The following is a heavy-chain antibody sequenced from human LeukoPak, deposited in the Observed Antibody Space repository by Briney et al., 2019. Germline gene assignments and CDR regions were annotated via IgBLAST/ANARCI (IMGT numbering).Heavy chain of an antibody. CDR1: GGSFSGYY. CDR3: ASVLYDTSGYYYGPFDS. J-gene: IGHJ4*02. V-gene: IGHV4-34*01. Sequence: SETLSLTCAVYGGSFSGYYWSWIRQPPGKGLEWIAEITHSGSTDYNPSLKSRVTISVDTSKNQFSLKLSSVTAADTAVYYCASVLYDTSGYYYGPFDSWGRGTLVTVAS. D-gene: IGHD3-22*01. CDR2: ITHSGST.